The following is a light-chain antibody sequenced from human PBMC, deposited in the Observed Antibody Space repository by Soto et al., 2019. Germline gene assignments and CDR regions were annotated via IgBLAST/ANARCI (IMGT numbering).Light chain of an antibody. V-gene: IGKV3-15*01. Sequence: EVVITQSPATLSVSPGERATLSCRASESVSSNLAGYQQRPGQAPRLVIYGASTRATGIPARFSGGGSGTEFTLTISSLQSADFAVYYCQQYHSWPPITFGQGRRLEIK. CDR3: QQYHSWPPIT. CDR2: GAS. J-gene: IGKJ5*01. CDR1: ESVSSN.